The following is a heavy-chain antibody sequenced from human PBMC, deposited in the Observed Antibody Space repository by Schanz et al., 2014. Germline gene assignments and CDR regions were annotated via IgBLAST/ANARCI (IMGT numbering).Heavy chain of an antibody. D-gene: IGHD6-19*01. V-gene: IGHV3-23*04. CDR3: AKLSSSGRLAGYFDY. CDR1: EFTFSSYK. J-gene: IGHJ4*02. Sequence: EVQLVESGGGLVKPGGSLRLSCEASEFTFSSYKMNWVRQAPGKGLEWVSAISGSGGSTYYAGSVKGRFSISRDYSKNTLYLQMSSLRAEDTAIYYCAKLSSSGRLAGYFDYWGQGALVTVSS. CDR2: ISGSGGST.